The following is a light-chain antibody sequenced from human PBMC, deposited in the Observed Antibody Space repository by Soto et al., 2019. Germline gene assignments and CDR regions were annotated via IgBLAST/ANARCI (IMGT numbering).Light chain of an antibody. CDR2: GAS. J-gene: IGKJ1*01. CDR1: QSVSGNY. V-gene: IGKV3-20*01. CDR3: QQSYSTPPWT. Sequence: EIVLTQSPGTLSLSPGERATLSCRASQSVSGNYLAWYQQKPGQAPRLLIYGASSRASGIPDRFSGSGSGTDFTLTISSLQPEDFATYFCQQSYSTPPWTFGQGTKVEIK.